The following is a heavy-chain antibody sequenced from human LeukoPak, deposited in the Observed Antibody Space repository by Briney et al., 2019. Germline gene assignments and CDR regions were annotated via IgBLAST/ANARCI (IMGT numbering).Heavy chain of an antibody. CDR3: ARGETAGSGYYYPHRMYNWFDP. CDR1: GGSISSSSYY. V-gene: IGHV4-39*07. CDR2: IYYSGST. D-gene: IGHD3-22*01. Sequence: SETLSLTCTVSGGSISSSSYYWGWIRQPPGKGLEWIGSIYYSGSTYYNPSLKSRVTISVDTSKNQFSLKLSSVTAADTAVYYCARGETAGSGYYYPHRMYNWFDPWGQGTLVTVSS. J-gene: IGHJ5*02.